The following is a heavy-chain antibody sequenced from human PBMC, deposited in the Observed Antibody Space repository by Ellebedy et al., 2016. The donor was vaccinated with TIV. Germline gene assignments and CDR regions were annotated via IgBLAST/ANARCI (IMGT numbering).Heavy chain of an antibody. CDR2: ISDSGAGT. CDR3: TKDVISMKVVVMRDDAFDI. V-gene: IGHV3-23*01. CDR1: GFTFSSYA. Sequence: GESLKISCAASGFTFSSYAMSWVRQAPGKGLEWVSFISDSGAGTYYAESVKGRFTISRDISKNTVYLQMNSLGAEDTAVNYCTKDVISMKVVVMRDDAFDIWGQGTMVTVSS. D-gene: IGHD3-22*01. J-gene: IGHJ3*02.